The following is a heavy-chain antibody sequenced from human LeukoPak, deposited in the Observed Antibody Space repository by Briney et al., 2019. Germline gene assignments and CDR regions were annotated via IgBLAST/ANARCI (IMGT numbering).Heavy chain of an antibody. Sequence: PGGSLRLSCAASGFTFSSYGMHWVRQAPGKGLDWVAFIHHDGSNKYYADSVRGRFTISRDNSKNTLYLQMNSLRAEDTAVYYCAKTLWGLTLLSSDHWGQGTLVTVSS. V-gene: IGHV3-30*02. CDR2: IHHDGSNK. CDR3: AKTLWGLTLLSSDH. D-gene: IGHD2-21*02. CDR1: GFTFSSYG. J-gene: IGHJ4*02.